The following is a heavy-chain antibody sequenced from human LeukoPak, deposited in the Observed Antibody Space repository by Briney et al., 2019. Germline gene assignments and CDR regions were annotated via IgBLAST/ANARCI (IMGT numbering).Heavy chain of an antibody. V-gene: IGHV1-18*01. CDR1: GYTFTSYG. CDR2: ISAYNGNT. D-gene: IGHD3-10*01. Sequence: ASVKVSCKASGYTFTSYGIGWVRQAPGQGLEWMGWISAYNGNTNYAQKLQGRVTMTTDTSTSTAYMELRSLRSDDTAVYYCARDPSYYYGSGSSRHFDYWGQGTLVTVSS. J-gene: IGHJ4*02. CDR3: ARDPSYYYGSGSSRHFDY.